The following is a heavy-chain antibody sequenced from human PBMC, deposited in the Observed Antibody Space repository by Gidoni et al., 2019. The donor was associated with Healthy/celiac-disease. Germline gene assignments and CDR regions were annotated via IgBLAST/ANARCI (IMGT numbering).Heavy chain of an antibody. V-gene: IGHV3-23*01. CDR2: ISGSGGST. Sequence: EVQLLESGGGLVQPGGSLRLSCAAYGFTFCSYAMRWVRQAPGKGLEWVSAISGSGGSTYYADSVKGRFTISRDNSKNALYLQMNSLRAEDTAVYYCAKGVGGYDSNWFDPWGQGTLVTVSS. CDR3: AKGVGGYDSNWFDP. D-gene: IGHD5-12*01. J-gene: IGHJ5*02. CDR1: GFTFCSYA.